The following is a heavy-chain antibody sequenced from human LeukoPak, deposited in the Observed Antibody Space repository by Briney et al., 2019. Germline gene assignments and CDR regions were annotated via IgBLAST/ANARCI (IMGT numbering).Heavy chain of an antibody. CDR2: INWNGGST. D-gene: IGHD2-15*01. J-gene: IGHJ6*04. CDR1: GFTFDDYG. V-gene: IGHV3-20*04. Sequence: GGSLRLSCAASGFTFDDYGMSWVRQAPGKGLEWVSGINWNGGSTGYADSVKGRFTISRDNAKNSLYLQMNSLRAEDTAVYYCARDGGYCSGGICYPGESYYYYHMDVWGKGTTVTVSS. CDR3: ARDGGYCSGGICYPGESYYYYHMDV.